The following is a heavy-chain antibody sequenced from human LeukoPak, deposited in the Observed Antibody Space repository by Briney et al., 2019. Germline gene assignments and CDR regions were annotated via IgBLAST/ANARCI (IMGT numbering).Heavy chain of an antibody. CDR3: ARGSILLNYYAMDV. CDR1: GFTFTNYY. V-gene: IGHV1-2*02. J-gene: IGHJ6*02. CDR2: INPDSGYT. Sequence: ASVKVSCKASGFTFTNYYIHWVRQAPGQGLEWVGCINPDSGYTIYSQQFQGRVVLTRNRSISTAYMEVRRLTSDDTAGYYCARGSILLNYYAMDVWGQGTTVTVSS.